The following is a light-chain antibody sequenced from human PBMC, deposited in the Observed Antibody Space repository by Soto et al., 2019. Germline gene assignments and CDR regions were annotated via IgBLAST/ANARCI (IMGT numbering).Light chain of an antibody. J-gene: IGLJ3*02. CDR2: DVG. V-gene: IGLV2-14*03. CDR3: SSYTTSIRWV. CDR1: SSDIGTYHY. Sequence: QSALTQPASVSGSPGQSIPISCSGTSSDIGTYHYVSGYQQHPDKAPKLIIYDVGNRPSGVSIRFSGSKSGNTASLTISGLQAEDEADYYFSSYTTSIRWVFGGGTKLTVL.